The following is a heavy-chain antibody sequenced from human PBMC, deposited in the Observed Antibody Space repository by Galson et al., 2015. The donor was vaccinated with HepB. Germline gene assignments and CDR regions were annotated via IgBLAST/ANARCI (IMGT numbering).Heavy chain of an antibody. D-gene: IGHD2-2*01. CDR2: IYSGGST. Sequence: SLRLSCAASGFTFSSYAMSWVRQAPGKGLEWVSVIYSGGSTYYADSVKGRFTISRDNSKNTLYLQMNSLRAEDTAVYYCARGYCSSSSCSFDYWGQGTLVTVSS. CDR3: ARGYCSSSSCSFDY. V-gene: IGHV3-23*03. J-gene: IGHJ4*02. CDR1: GFTFSSYA.